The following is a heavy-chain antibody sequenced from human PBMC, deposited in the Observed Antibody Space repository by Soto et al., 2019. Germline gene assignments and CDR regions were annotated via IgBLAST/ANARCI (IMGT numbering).Heavy chain of an antibody. CDR3: GRDRQYSSGGTNWFDP. V-gene: IGHV1-18*01. D-gene: IGHD3-10*01. J-gene: IGHJ5*02. CDR1: GYTFTSNG. Sequence: QVQLVQSGAEVKKPGASVKGSCKASGYTFTSNGISLVRQAPGQGLEWMGWLSDYNGKTKYAQMLQGRVTMTKDTTTRTAYMELRSLRSGDTAVFYCGRDRQYSSGGTNWFDPWGQGTLVTVSS. CDR2: LSDYNGKT.